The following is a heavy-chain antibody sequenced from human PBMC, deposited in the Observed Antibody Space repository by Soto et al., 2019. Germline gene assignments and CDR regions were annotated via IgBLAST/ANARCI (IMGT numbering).Heavy chain of an antibody. V-gene: IGHV4-59*01. D-gene: IGHD3-16*01. Sequence: SETLSLTCTVSGGSISSYYWSWIRQPPGKGLEWIGCIYYSGSTNYNPSLKSRVTISVDTSKNQFSLKLSSVTAADTAVYYCARDGGAYYYYGMDVWGQGTTVTVSS. CDR3: ARDGGAYYYYGMDV. CDR2: IYYSGST. J-gene: IGHJ6*02. CDR1: GGSISSYY.